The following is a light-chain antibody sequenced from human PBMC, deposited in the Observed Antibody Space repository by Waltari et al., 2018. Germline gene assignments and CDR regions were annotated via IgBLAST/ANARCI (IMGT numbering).Light chain of an antibody. V-gene: IGKV1-9*01. J-gene: IGKJ5*01. CDR1: QVILGY. Sequence: TQLTQSPSSLSASVGDRVTITCRASQVILGYLAWYQQRPGKAPKFPISATSTLRSGVPSRFSGSGSGTDSTLTISDLQPEDFATYYCQQLKSYPITFGQGTRLEIK. CDR3: QQLKSYPIT. CDR2: ATS.